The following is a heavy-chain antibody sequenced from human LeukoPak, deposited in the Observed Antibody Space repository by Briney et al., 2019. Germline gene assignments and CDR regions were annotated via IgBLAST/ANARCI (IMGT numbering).Heavy chain of an antibody. Sequence: PSETLSLTCTVSGGSFSSSYWSWIRQPPGKGLEWIGYIYYSGSTNYNPSLRSRVTISVDTSKNQFSLKLSSVTAADTAVFYCARRGTTGYFDYWGQGTLVTVSS. J-gene: IGHJ4*02. D-gene: IGHD2-2*01. CDR3: ARRGTTGYFDY. CDR1: GGSFSSSY. CDR2: IYYSGST. V-gene: IGHV4-59*08.